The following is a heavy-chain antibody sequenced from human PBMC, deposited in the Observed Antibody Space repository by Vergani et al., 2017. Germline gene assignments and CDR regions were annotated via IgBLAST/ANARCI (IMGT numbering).Heavy chain of an antibody. V-gene: IGHV4-61*02. D-gene: IGHD6-13*01. J-gene: IGHJ4*02. Sequence: QVQLQESGPGLVKPSQTLSLTCTVSGGSISSGSYYWSWIRQPAGKGLEWIWRISTSGSTNYNPSLKSRVTISLDTSKNQFSLKLNSLTAADTAVYYCARAAAADLDYWGQGTLVTVSS. CDR3: ARAAAADLDY. CDR2: ISTSGST. CDR1: GGSISSGSYY.